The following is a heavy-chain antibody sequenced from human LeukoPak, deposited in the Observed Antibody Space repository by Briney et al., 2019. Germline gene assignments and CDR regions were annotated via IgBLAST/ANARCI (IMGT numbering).Heavy chain of an antibody. CDR2: IYHSGST. CDR3: ARNDDYYYYGMDV. Sequence: SETLSLTCAVSGGSISSGGYSWSWIRQPPGKGLEWIGYIYHSGSTYYNPSPKSRVTISVDRSKNQFSLKLSSVTAADTAVCYCARNDDYYYYGMDVWGQGTTVTVSS. V-gene: IGHV4-30-2*01. CDR1: GGSISSGGYS. J-gene: IGHJ6*02.